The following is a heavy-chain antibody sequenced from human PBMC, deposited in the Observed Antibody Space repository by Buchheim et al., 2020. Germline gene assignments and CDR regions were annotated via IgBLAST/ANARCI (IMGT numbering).Heavy chain of an antibody. V-gene: IGHV3-30*18. CDR3: AKDMDSSSWYVNYYYYYYMDV. CDR1: GFTFSSYG. CDR2: ISYDGSNK. Sequence: QVQLVESGGGVVQPGRSLRLSCAASGFTFSSYGMHWVRQAPGKGLEWVAVISYDGSNKYYADSVKGRFTISRDNSKNTLYRQMNSLRAEDTAVYYCAKDMDSSSWYVNYYYYYYMDVWGKGTT. D-gene: IGHD6-13*01. J-gene: IGHJ6*03.